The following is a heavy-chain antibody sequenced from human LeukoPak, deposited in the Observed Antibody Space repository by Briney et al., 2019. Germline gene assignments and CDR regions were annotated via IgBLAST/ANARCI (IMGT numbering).Heavy chain of an antibody. D-gene: IGHD2-15*01. CDR1: GFTVSSNY. Sequence: GGSLRLSCAASGFTVSSNYMSWVRQAPGKGLEWVSVIYSGGSTYYADSVKGRFTISRDNSKNTLYLQMNSLRAEDTAVYYCARGLLGYCSGGSCYGDAFDIWGQGTMVTVSS. J-gene: IGHJ3*02. CDR2: IYSGGST. V-gene: IGHV3-66*01. CDR3: ARGLLGYCSGGSCYGDAFDI.